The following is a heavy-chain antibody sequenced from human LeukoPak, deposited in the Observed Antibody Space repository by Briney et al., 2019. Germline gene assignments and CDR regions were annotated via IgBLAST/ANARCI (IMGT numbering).Heavy chain of an antibody. Sequence: PEGSLRLSCAASGFTFSRYSMNWVRQAPGKGLEWGSDISQSSDRIYHADSVKGRFTISRDNAKNSLYLQMDSLRVEDTAVYYCARDLLNDEGSSYFFDQCGQGTLVTVAS. V-gene: IGHV3-48*04. J-gene: IGHJ4*02. CDR2: ISQSSDRI. CDR3: ARDLLNDEGSSYFFDQ. D-gene: IGHD2-2*01. CDR1: GFTFSRYS.